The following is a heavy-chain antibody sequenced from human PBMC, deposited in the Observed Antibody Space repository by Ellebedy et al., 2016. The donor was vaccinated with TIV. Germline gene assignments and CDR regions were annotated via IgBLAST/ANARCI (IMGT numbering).Heavy chain of an antibody. V-gene: IGHV3-15*07. D-gene: IGHD2-21*02. CDR2: IKSETDGGAT. CDR1: GFNFRNPW. Sequence: PGGSLRLSCAASGFNFRNPWMNWVRQAPGKGLEWVGRIKSETDGGATDYAAPVKGRFTISRDDSKNMLFLHLNNLTTEDTATYHCTILSGGAWTNDYWGRGTLVTVSS. J-gene: IGHJ4*02. CDR3: TILSGGAWTNDY.